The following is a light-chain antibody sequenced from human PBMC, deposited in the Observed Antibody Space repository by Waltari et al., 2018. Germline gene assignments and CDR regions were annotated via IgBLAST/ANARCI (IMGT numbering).Light chain of an antibody. CDR3: QQYNSYVLT. CDR2: KAS. J-gene: IGKJ4*01. Sequence: TCRTSQSISSWLAWYQQKPGKAPKLLIYKASTLESGVPSRFSGSGSGTEFTLTISSLQPDDFATYYCQQYNSYVLTFGGGTKVEIK. V-gene: IGKV1-5*03. CDR1: QSISSW.